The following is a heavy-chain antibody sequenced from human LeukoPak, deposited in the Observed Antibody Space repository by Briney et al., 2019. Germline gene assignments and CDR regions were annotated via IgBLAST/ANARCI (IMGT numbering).Heavy chain of an antibody. D-gene: IGHD4-17*01. V-gene: IGHV4-59*08. CDR1: GGSISSYY. Sequence: PSETLSLTCTVSGGSISSYYWSWIRQPPGKGLEWIGYIYYSGSTNYNPSLKSPVTISVDTSKNQFSLKLSSVTAADTAVYYCARHEATVTNFDYWGQGTLVTVSS. CDR3: ARHEATVTNFDY. J-gene: IGHJ4*02. CDR2: IYYSGST.